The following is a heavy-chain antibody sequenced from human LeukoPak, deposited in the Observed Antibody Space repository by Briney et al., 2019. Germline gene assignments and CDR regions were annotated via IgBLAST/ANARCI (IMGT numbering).Heavy chain of an antibody. CDR1: GFTFRDYY. J-gene: IGHJ6*03. V-gene: IGHV3-11*01. CDR3: ARGGITIFGVVSYMDV. CDR2: ISSRGTTT. D-gene: IGHD3-3*01. Sequence: PGGSLRLSCLASGFTFRDYYMTWIRQAPGKGLEWISFISSRGTTTDYADSVKGRFTISRDNANSSLFLQMNSLRAEDTALYYCARGGITIFGVVSYMDVWGKGTTVTVSS.